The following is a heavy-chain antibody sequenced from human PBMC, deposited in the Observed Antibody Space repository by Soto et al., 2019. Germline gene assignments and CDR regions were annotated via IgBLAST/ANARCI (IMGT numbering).Heavy chain of an antibody. J-gene: IGHJ5*02. CDR2: INAGNGNT. Sequence: ASVTVSCQASGYTFTSYAMHWVRQAPGQRLEWMGWINAGNGNTKYSQKFQGRVTITRDTSASTAYMELSSLRSEDTAVYYCARDYSSFSPSWFDPWGQGTLVTVSS. D-gene: IGHD6-6*01. CDR1: GYTFTSYA. V-gene: IGHV1-3*01. CDR3: ARDYSSFSPSWFDP.